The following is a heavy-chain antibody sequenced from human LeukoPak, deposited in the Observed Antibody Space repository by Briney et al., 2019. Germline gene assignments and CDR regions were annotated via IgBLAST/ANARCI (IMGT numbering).Heavy chain of an antibody. V-gene: IGHV1-2*02. D-gene: IGHD3-10*01. CDR3: ALGEMVRGVIDGDWFDP. CDR1: GYTFTGYY. CDR2: INPNSGGT. Sequence: ASVKVSCKASGYTFTGYYMHWVRQAPGQGLEWMGWINPNSGGTNYAQKFQGRVTMTRDTSISTAYMELSRLRSEDTAVYYCALGEMVRGVIDGDWFDPWGQGTLVTVSS. J-gene: IGHJ5*02.